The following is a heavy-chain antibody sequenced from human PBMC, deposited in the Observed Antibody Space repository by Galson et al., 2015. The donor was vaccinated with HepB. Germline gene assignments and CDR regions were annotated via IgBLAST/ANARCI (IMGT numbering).Heavy chain of an antibody. CDR3: AKGRGYSCYSGSEY. V-gene: IGHV3-23*01. CDR2: ISGSGDSGDNT. D-gene: IGHD2-15*01. J-gene: IGHJ4*02. Sequence: SLRLSCAASGFTFSNYAMTWVRQAPGKGLEWVSVISGSGDSGDNTYYADSVKGRFTISRDNSKNTLSLQMDSLRAEDTAIYYCAKGRGYSCYSGSEYWGQGALVSVSS. CDR1: GFTFSNYA.